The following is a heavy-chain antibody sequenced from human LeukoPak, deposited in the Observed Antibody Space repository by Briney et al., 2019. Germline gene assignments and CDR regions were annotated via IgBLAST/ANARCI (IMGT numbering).Heavy chain of an antibody. CDR2: ISSSSSYI. V-gene: IGHV3-21*01. CDR1: GFTFSSYS. J-gene: IGHJ4*02. CDR3: ARDKGGFDY. Sequence: GGSLRLSCAASGFTFSSYSMNWVRQAPGKGLEWVSSISSSSSYIYHADSVKGRFTISRDNAKNSLYLQMNSLRAEDTAVYYCARDKGGFDYWGQGTLVTVFS. D-gene: IGHD3-16*01.